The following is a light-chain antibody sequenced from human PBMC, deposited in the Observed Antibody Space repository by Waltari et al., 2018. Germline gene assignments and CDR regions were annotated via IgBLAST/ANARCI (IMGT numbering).Light chain of an antibody. J-gene: IGKJ1*01. CDR1: QAISSR. CDR3: QQVNSFPRT. Sequence: DIQMTQSPSSVSASVGDRVTLTCRTSQAISSRLAWDQQKPGKAPKLLIFDASSLHTGVPSRFSGSGSGTDFTLTIRSLQPEDFATYYCQQVNSFPRTFGQGTKVEVK. V-gene: IGKV1-12*01. CDR2: DAS.